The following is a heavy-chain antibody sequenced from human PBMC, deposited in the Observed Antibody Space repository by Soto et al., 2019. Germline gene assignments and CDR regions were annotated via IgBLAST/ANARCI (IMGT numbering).Heavy chain of an antibody. D-gene: IGHD1-26*01. CDR1: GGSTSGYY. V-gene: IGHV4-59*01. Sequence: VQLQESGPGLVKPSETVSVTCNVSGGSTSGYYWTWIRQSPGKGLEWIGYIHSSGTTTYNPSLKGRVTISIDTSKNQVYLRVTSVTAADTAIYYCARHKKWAEQGWFDPWGQGTQVTVSS. CDR2: IHSSGTT. J-gene: IGHJ5*02. CDR3: ARHKKWAEQGWFDP.